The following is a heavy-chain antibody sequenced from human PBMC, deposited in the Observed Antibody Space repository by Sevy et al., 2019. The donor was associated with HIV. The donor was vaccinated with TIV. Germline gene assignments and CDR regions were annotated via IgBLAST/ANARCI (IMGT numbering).Heavy chain of an antibody. V-gene: IGHV1-24*01. D-gene: IGHD3-10*01. CDR3: ATASGSGSVDVGFFDY. CDR1: GYTLTDLS. J-gene: IGHJ4*02. Sequence: ASVKVSCKVSGYTLTDLSIHWVRQAPGNGLEWMGGFDPEEGETIYAQKFQGRVTMTEDTSTDTAYLDLSSLRSEDTAVYFCATASGSGSVDVGFFDYWGQGTLVTVSS. CDR2: FDPEEGET.